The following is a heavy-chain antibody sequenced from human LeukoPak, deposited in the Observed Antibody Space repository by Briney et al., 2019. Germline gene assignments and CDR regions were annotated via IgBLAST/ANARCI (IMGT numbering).Heavy chain of an antibody. V-gene: IGHV3-23*01. CDR2: ISSTGGST. Sequence: GGSLRLSCAASGFTFSRSAMTWVRQAPGKGLEWVSSISSTGGSTYYVDSGKGRFTISRDNSKNTLYLQMNSLRAEDTAIYYCAKRGPIYSASPGNYFDYWGQGTLVTVSS. CDR3: AKRGPIYSASPGNYFDY. J-gene: IGHJ4*02. CDR1: GFTFSRSA. D-gene: IGHD3-10*01.